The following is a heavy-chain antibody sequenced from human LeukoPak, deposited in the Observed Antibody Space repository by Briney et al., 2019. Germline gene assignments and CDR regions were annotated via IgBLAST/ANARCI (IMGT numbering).Heavy chain of an antibody. J-gene: IGHJ4*02. Sequence: GGSLRLSCAASGFTVDSNYLSWVRQAPGKGLEWVSTIYTGGNTYYAASVKGRFTISRDFSKNTLYLQMNSLRAEDTAVYYCAAGTFTFDYWGQGTLVTVSS. D-gene: IGHD1-26*01. V-gene: IGHV3-53*05. CDR3: AAGTFTFDY. CDR1: GFTVDSNY. CDR2: IYTGGNT.